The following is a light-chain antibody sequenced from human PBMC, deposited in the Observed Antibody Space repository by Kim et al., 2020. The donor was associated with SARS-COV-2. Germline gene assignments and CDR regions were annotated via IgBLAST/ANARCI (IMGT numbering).Light chain of an antibody. CDR3: QHYGTSRVT. CDR1: QSVSSNY. V-gene: IGKV3-20*01. CDR2: GVS. J-gene: IGKJ4*01. Sequence: PGEGATLSSRASQSVSSNYLAWYQQKPGQAPRLLIYGVSSRATGIPDRFSGSGSGTDFSLTISRLEPEDFAVYSCQHYGTSRVTFGGGTKV.